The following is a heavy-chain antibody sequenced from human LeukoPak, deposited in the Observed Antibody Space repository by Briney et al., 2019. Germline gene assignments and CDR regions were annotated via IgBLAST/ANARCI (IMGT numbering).Heavy chain of an antibody. D-gene: IGHD3-3*01. J-gene: IGHJ4*02. Sequence: GGSLRLSCAASGFSFNDYDMHWVRQAPGKGPEWVAVISYDGKKSYYADSVKGRFTISRDNSKSTLYLQMNSLRAEDTAVYYCAKAGGKENGYDFFFEHWGQGTLVTVSS. CDR1: GFSFNDYD. V-gene: IGHV3-30*04. CDR3: AKAGGKENGYDFFFEH. CDR2: ISYDGKKS.